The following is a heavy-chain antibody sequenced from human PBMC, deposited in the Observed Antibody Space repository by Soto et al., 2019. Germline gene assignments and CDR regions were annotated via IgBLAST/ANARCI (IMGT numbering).Heavy chain of an antibody. CDR2: ISGGGGST. CDR1: GFTFSTYA. J-gene: IGHJ3*02. Sequence: PGGSLRLSCTASGFTFSTYAMSWVRQAPGKGLEWVSSISGGGGSTYHADFVKGRFTISRDNSKNTLYLQMTSLRAEDAALYYCAKKDGTDGYYDAFDIWGRGTMVTVS. CDR3: AKKDGTDGYYDAFDI. D-gene: IGHD3-22*01. V-gene: IGHV3-23*01.